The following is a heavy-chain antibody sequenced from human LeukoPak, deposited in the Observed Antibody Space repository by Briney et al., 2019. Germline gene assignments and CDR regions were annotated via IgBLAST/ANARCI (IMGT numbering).Heavy chain of an antibody. J-gene: IGHJ6*03. CDR1: GFTFSSYW. CDR2: MISDGSNT. Sequence: GGSLRLSCAASGFTFSSYWMHWVRQAPGKGLVWVSRMISDGSNTNSADSVKGRFTISRDNAKNTVYLQMNSLRAEDTAVYYCARDYNDFWSGYYSGRDYYMDVWGKGTTVTVSS. CDR3: ARDYNDFWSGYYSGRDYYMDV. D-gene: IGHD3-3*01. V-gene: IGHV3-74*01.